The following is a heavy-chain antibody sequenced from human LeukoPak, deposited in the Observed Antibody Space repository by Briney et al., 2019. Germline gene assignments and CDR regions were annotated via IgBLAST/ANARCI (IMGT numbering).Heavy chain of an antibody. CDR1: GGSISSTRHY. Sequence: SETLSLTCTVSGGSISSTRHYWGWIRQSPGKGLEWIGNIYYSGSTYYNPSLKSRVTISVDTSKNQFSLKLSSVTAADTAVYYCYSTPLRYFDWLRIDYWGQGTLVTVSS. V-gene: IGHV4-39*01. J-gene: IGHJ4*02. D-gene: IGHD3-9*01. CDR2: IYYSGST. CDR3: YSTPLRYFDWLRIDY.